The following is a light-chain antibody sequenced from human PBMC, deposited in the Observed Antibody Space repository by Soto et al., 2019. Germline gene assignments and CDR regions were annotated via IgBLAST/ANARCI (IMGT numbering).Light chain of an antibody. CDR3: QQYYRYPWT. V-gene: IGKV1-16*02. J-gene: IGKJ1*01. Sequence: DIQMTQSPSSVSASVGDRVTITCRASQDISTYLGWYQQKPGTAPKFLIYSASSLQSGVPSKFSGVGSGTEFTLTITDMQPDDFATYYCQQYYRYPWTFGQGTKVEI. CDR2: SAS. CDR1: QDISTY.